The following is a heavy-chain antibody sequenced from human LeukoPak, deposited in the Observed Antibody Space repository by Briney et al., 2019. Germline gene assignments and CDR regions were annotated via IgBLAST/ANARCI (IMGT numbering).Heavy chain of an antibody. D-gene: IGHD1-1*01. V-gene: IGHV3-21*01. CDR2: ISSSSSYI. CDR3: ATEWKCAY. J-gene: IGHJ4*02. Sequence: GGSLRLSCAASGFTLSSCNMNWVRQAPGKGLEWVSSISSSSSYIYYADSVKGRFTISRDNAKNSLYLQMNSLRAEDTAVYYCATEWKCAYWGQGSLVSVSS. CDR1: GFTLSSCN.